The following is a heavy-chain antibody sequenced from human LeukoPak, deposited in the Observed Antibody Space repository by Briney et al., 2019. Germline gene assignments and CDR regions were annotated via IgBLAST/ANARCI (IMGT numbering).Heavy chain of an antibody. CDR2: ISSGSTYI. J-gene: IGHJ4*02. Sequence: GGSLRLSCTASTFTFSSYSMNWVRQAPGKGLEWVSSISSGSTYIYYADSVKGRFTISRDNSKNSLYLQMKSLRAEDTALYYCARRGYYDYSGFDYWGQGTLVTVSS. CDR3: ARRGYYDYSGFDY. CDR1: TFTFSSYS. V-gene: IGHV3-21*01. D-gene: IGHD3-22*01.